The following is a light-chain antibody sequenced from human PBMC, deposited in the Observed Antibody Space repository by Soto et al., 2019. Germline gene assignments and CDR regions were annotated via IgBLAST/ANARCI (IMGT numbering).Light chain of an antibody. Sequence: DIVLTQSPGTLSLSPGERATLSCRASQSVSTSYLTWYQQKPGHAPMLLIYATSNKATGLPDRFSGSGSGTDFTLTISRLEPEDFAVYYCHQYCSSPRTFGQGTKVEI. J-gene: IGKJ1*01. CDR3: HQYCSSPRT. V-gene: IGKV3-20*01. CDR2: ATS. CDR1: QSVSTSY.